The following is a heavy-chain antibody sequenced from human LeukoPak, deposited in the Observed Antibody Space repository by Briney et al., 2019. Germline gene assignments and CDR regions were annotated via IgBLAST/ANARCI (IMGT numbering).Heavy chain of an antibody. CDR3: ARGHCSSTSCSGDAFDI. Sequence: GESLKISCKGSGYTFTTYWIAWVRQMPGKGLEWVGIIYPGDSDTRYSPSFQGQVTISADKSVSTAYLQWSRLKASDTAMYYCARGHCSSTSCSGDAFDIWGRGTMVTVSS. CDR1: GYTFTTYW. V-gene: IGHV5-51*01. CDR2: IYPGDSDT. J-gene: IGHJ3*02. D-gene: IGHD2-2*01.